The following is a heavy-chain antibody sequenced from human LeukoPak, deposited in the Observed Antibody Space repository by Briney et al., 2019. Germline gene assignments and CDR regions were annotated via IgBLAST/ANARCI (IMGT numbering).Heavy chain of an antibody. V-gene: IGHV3-66*01. CDR3: ARDYGDYGRGMDV. D-gene: IGHD4-17*01. Sequence: PGGSLRLSCAASGFTVSSNYMSWVRQAPGKGLEWVSVIYSGGSTYYSDSVKGRFTISRDNSKNTLYLQMNSLRAEDTAVYYCARDYGDYGRGMDVWGQGTTVTVSS. CDR1: GFTVSSNY. CDR2: IYSGGST. J-gene: IGHJ6*02.